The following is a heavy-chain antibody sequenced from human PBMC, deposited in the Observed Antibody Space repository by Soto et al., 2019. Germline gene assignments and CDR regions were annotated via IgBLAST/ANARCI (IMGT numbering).Heavy chain of an antibody. CDR3: ARHAYTSSSSYFDP. Sequence: SQTLSLTCAVSGGSITSGSSSWSWIRQPPGEGLEWIGYIYHSGSTYYNASLESRVTILVDRSKNQVSLKLSSVTAADTAVYFCARHAYTSSSSYFDPWGQGTLVTVSS. CDR1: GGSITSGSSS. D-gene: IGHD6-6*01. V-gene: IGHV4-30-2*01. CDR2: IYHSGST. J-gene: IGHJ5*02.